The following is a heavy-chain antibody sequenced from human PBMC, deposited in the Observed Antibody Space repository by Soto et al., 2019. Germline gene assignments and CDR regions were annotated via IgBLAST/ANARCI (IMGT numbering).Heavy chain of an antibody. J-gene: IGHJ4*02. Sequence: SETLSLTCTVSGGSISSSSYYWGWIRQPPGKGLEWIGSIYYSGSTYYNPSLNSRVTISVDTSKNQFSLKLSSVTAADTAVYYCARGVYYDILTGYYTISPFDYWGQGTLVTVSS. CDR1: GGSISSSSYY. D-gene: IGHD3-9*01. V-gene: IGHV4-39*01. CDR2: IYYSGST. CDR3: ARGVYYDILTGYYTISPFDY.